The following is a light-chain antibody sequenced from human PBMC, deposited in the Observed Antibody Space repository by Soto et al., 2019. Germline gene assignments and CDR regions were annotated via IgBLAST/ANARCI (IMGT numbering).Light chain of an antibody. CDR1: QSISSW. CDR2: DAS. V-gene: IGKV1-5*01. J-gene: IGKJ1*01. CDR3: QQYSRYSA. Sequence: DIQMTQSPSTLSASVGDRVTITCRASQSISSWLAWYQQKPGKAPKLLIFDASTLASGVPLRFSGSGSGTEFTLTSSSLQPDDFATYYCQQYSRYSAFGQGTKVEMK.